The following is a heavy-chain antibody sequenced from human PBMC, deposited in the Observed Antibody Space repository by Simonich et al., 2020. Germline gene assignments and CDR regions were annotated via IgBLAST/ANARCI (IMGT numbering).Heavy chain of an antibody. CDR3: ARQRVLMVYAIDY. CDR1: GVSISSISYY. CDR2: IYYSGST. D-gene: IGHD2-8*01. Sequence: QLQLQESGPGLVKPSETLSLTCTVSGVSISSISYYWGWIRKPPGKGLGWIGNIYYSGSTACNPSLKSRVTISVDTSKNQFSLKLSSVTAADTAVYYCARQRVLMVYAIDYWGQGTLVTVSS. J-gene: IGHJ4*02. V-gene: IGHV4-39*01.